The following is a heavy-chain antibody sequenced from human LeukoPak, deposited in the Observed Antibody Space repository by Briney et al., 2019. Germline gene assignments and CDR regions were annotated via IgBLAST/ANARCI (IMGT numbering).Heavy chain of an antibody. CDR1: GGSISSYY. D-gene: IGHD3-16*01. Sequence: PSETLSLTCTVSGGSISSYYWSWIRQPPGKGLEWIGYIYYSGSTNYNPSLKNRVTISVDTSKNQFSLKLSSVTDADTAVYYCARLDYVWGSTRKIDYWGQGTLVTVSS. J-gene: IGHJ4*02. CDR3: ARLDYVWGSTRKIDY. V-gene: IGHV4-59*08. CDR2: IYYSGST.